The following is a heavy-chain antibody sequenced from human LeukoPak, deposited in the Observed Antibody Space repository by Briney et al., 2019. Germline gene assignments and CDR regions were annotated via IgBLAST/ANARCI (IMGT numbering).Heavy chain of an antibody. CDR1: GFAFNTYD. J-gene: IGHJ5*02. D-gene: IGHD3-3*01. Sequence: PGGSLRLSCAASGFAFNTYDMSWVRQAPGKGLEWVSSITDSGDNTYYADSVKGRFTISRDNSKNTLYLQMNSLRAEDTAVYYCAKGPYYDFWSGYYRGRNWFDPWGQGTLVTVSS. CDR2: ITDSGDNT. CDR3: AKGPYYDFWSGYYRGRNWFDP. V-gene: IGHV3-23*01.